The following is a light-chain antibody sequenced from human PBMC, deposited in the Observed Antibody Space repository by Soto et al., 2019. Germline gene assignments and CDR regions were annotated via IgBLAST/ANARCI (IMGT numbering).Light chain of an antibody. V-gene: IGKV1-33*01. Sequence: DIPLTQSPSSLSASVGDRVTITCQASQDISNHLIWYQQKPGKAPNLLIYDASDLETGVPSRFSGGGSGTFFSFSINSLQPEDIATYYCQKHDGVPLFGPGTKVEIK. J-gene: IGKJ3*01. CDR3: QKHDGVPL. CDR1: QDISNH. CDR2: DAS.